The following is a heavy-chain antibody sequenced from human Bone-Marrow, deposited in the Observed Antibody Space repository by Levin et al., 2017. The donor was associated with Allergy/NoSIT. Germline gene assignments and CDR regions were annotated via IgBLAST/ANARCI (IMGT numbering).Heavy chain of an antibody. J-gene: IGHJ6*02. CDR1: GYTFTSYY. CDR3: ARSHLDVLRYFDWLLSQYYYGMDV. CDR2: INPSGGST. D-gene: IGHD3-9*01. V-gene: IGHV1-46*01. Sequence: ASVKVSCKASGYTFTSYYMHWVRQAPGQGLEWMGIINPSGGSTSYAQKVQGRVTMTRDTSTSTVYMELSSLRSEDTAVYYCARSHLDVLRYFDWLLSQYYYGMDVWGQGTTVTVSS.